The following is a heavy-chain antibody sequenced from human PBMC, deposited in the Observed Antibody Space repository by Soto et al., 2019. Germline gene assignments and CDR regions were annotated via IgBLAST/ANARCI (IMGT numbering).Heavy chain of an antibody. CDR3: ARENYYGSGTYFRLDV. CDR1: GYTFTSYD. J-gene: IGHJ6*02. Sequence: ASVKVSCKASGYTFTSYDINWVRQATGQGLEYLGWMNPNSGNTGYVQKFQGRVTMTRNTSISTAYMELSSLRSEDTAVYYCARENYYGSGTYFRLDVWGQGTRVTAP. D-gene: IGHD3-10*01. V-gene: IGHV1-8*01. CDR2: MNPNSGNT.